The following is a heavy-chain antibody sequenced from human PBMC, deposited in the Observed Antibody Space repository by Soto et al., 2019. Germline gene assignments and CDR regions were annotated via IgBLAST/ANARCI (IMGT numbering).Heavy chain of an antibody. J-gene: IGHJ2*01. CDR2: ISGSGGST. D-gene: IGHD3-3*01. CDR3: AKGYDFWSGYQNWYFDL. Sequence: ESGGGLVQPGGSLRLSCAASGFSFSSYAMSWVREAPGKGLEWVSAISGSGGSTYYADSVKGRFTISRDNSKNTLYLQMNSLRAEDTAVYYCAKGYDFWSGYQNWYFDLWGRGTLVTVSS. CDR1: GFSFSSYA. V-gene: IGHV3-23*01.